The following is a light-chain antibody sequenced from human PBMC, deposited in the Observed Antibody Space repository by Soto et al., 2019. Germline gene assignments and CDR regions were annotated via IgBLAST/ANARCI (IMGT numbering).Light chain of an antibody. CDR2: KDN. CDR1: ALPKKY. CDR3: QSIDGTGSLYV. V-gene: IGLV3-25*03. J-gene: IGLJ1*01. Sequence: SYELTQSPSVSVSPGQTARITCSGDALPKKYVYWYQLRPGQAPLLIVYKDNERPSGIPERFSGSSSGPTATLTISGVQAEDKADYYCQSIDGTGSLYVFGGGTKLTVL.